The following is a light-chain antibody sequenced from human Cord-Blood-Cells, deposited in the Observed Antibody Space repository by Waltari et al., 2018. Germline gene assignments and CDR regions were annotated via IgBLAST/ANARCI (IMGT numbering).Light chain of an antibody. Sequence: EIVMTQSPATLSVSPGERATLSCRASQSVSSNLAWYQQKPGQAPRLLIYVASTRATGIPARFSGSGSGTECTLTISSLQSEDFAVYYCQQYNNWLTFGGGTKVEIK. J-gene: IGKJ4*01. CDR1: QSVSSN. CDR3: QQYNNWLT. CDR2: VAS. V-gene: IGKV3-15*01.